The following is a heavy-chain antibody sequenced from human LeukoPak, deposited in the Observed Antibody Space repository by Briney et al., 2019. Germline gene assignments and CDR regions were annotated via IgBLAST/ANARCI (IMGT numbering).Heavy chain of an antibody. Sequence: GGSLRLSCTASGFIFSNYWMTWVRQAAGKGLEWVAQINQDGSKEYYIDSVKARFSISRDNARNSLYLQMNSLRAEDTDVYYCVRDGGVSGYDLLDYWGQGTLVTVSS. CDR2: INQDGSKE. V-gene: IGHV3-7*01. CDR1: GFIFSNYW. J-gene: IGHJ4*02. CDR3: VRDGGVSGYDLLDY. D-gene: IGHD5-12*01.